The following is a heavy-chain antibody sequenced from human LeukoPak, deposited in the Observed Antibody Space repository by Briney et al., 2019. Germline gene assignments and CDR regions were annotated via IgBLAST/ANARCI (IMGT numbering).Heavy chain of an antibody. Sequence: GGSLRLSCAASGFTFSNYDMHWVRQAPGKGLEWVALISYDGSNKYYVDSVKGRFTISRDNSKNTLYLQMNSLRTEDTAVYYCARGMATIDYWGQGTLVTVSS. CDR1: GFTFSNYD. V-gene: IGHV3-30*03. D-gene: IGHD5-24*01. CDR2: ISYDGSNK. J-gene: IGHJ4*02. CDR3: ARGMATIDY.